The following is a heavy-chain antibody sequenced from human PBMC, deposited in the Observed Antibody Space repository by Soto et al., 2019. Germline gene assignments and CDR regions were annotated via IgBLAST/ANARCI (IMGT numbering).Heavy chain of an antibody. Sequence: SETLSLTCSVSGDSISSGGYYWSWIRQHPGKGLEWIGYIYYSGTTYYNPSLKSRVIISVDTSKNQFSLKLLSVTAADTSVYYCARGIAVAGTHFDYWGQGTLVTVSS. J-gene: IGHJ4*02. D-gene: IGHD6-19*01. CDR3: ARGIAVAGTHFDY. CDR1: GDSISSGGYY. CDR2: IYYSGTT. V-gene: IGHV4-31*03.